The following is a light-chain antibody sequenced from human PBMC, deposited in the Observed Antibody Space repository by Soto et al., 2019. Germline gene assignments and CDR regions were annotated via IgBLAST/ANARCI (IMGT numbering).Light chain of an antibody. J-gene: IGKJ1*01. CDR1: QVISDY. CDR2: TAS. Sequence: DIQMTQSPSSLSASVGDRVTITCRSSQVISDYLAWYQQKPGKVPKLLIYTASTLQSGVPFRFSGSGSGTDFTLTLSSLQPEDVATYYCQNYNSAPWTFGQGTKVEI. CDR3: QNYNSAPWT. V-gene: IGKV1-27*01.